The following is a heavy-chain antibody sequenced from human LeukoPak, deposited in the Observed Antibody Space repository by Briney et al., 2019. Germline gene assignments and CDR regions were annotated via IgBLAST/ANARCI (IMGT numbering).Heavy chain of an antibody. J-gene: IGHJ4*02. V-gene: IGHV4-38-2*02. CDR1: GYSISSGYY. Sequence: SETLSLTCTVSGYSISSGYYWGWIRQPPGKALEWIGYIHYDGSTNYNPSLRSRVGISVDTSRNHFSLRMTSLTAADTAVYYCARHGGVLRYFTWPAYFDYWGQGTLVPVSS. CDR2: IHYDGST. CDR3: ARHGGVLRYFTWPAYFDY. D-gene: IGHD3-9*01.